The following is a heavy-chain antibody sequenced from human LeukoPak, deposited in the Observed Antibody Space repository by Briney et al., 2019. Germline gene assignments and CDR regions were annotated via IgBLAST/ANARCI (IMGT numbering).Heavy chain of an antibody. CDR1: GGSFSGYY. J-gene: IGHJ4*02. CDR2: INHSGST. V-gene: IGHV4-34*01. CDR3: ARATRAGYSSGWYYFDY. Sequence: SETLSLTCAVYGGSFSGYYWSWIRQPPGKGLEWIGEINHSGSTNYNPSLKSRVTISVDTSKNQFSLKLSSVTAADTAAYYCARATRAGYSSGWYYFDYWGQGTLVTVSS. D-gene: IGHD6-19*01.